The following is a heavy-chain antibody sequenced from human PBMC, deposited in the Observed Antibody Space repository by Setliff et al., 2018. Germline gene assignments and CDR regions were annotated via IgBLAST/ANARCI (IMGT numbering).Heavy chain of an antibody. CDR3: VRGEMFSTSPRAD. V-gene: IGHV3-74*01. CDR2: INIDGRSI. J-gene: IGHJ4*02. CDR1: GFTFSSYA. D-gene: IGHD2-2*01. Sequence: ETLSLSCAASGFTFSSYAMHWVRQAPGKGLEWVSRINIDGRSINYADSVRGRFTISRDNAKNTVYLQMDSLRVEDTAVYYCVRGEMFSTSPRADWGQGTQVTVSS.